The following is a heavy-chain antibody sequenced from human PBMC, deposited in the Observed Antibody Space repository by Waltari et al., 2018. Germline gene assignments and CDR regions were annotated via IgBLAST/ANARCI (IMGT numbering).Heavy chain of an antibody. V-gene: IGHV4-38-2*01. CDR2: IYHSGST. Sequence: QVQLQESGPGLVKPSETLSLTCAVSGYSISSGYYWGWIRQPPGKGLEWIGSIYHSGSTYYNPSLKSRVTISVDTSKNQFSLKLSSVTAADTAMYYCARYSSSSIYWGQGTLVTVSS. CDR1: GYSISSGYY. J-gene: IGHJ4*02. CDR3: ARYSSSSIY. D-gene: IGHD6-6*01.